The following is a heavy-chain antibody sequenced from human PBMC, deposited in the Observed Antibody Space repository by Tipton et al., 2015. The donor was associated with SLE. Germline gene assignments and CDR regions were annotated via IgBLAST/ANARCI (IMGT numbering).Heavy chain of an antibody. J-gene: IGHJ4*02. D-gene: IGHD6-6*01. Sequence: QVQLVQSGAEVKEPGASVKVSCKSSGYTFTAYAIHWVRQAPGQRLEWMALINAANGDTKYSEKFQGRVTMTRNTSISTAYMELSSLRSEDTAVYYCARRGSSSSGDYWGQGTLVTVSS. CDR1: GYTFTAYA. V-gene: IGHV1-3*01. CDR3: ARRGSSSSGDY. CDR2: INAANGDT.